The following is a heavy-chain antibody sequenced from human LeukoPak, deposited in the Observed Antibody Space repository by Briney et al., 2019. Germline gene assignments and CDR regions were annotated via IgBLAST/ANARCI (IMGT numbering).Heavy chain of an antibody. Sequence: GGSLRLSCAASGFTVNRTYMSWVRQAPGRGLEWVSVIYSGGATYYSDSVKGRFTISRDNSKNTLYLQMNSLRAEDTAVYYCAKDGGYNRGWYPYYFDYWGQGTLVTVSS. J-gene: IGHJ4*02. CDR2: IYSGGAT. CDR1: GFTVNRTY. D-gene: IGHD6-19*01. CDR3: AKDGGYNRGWYPYYFDY. V-gene: IGHV3-66*01.